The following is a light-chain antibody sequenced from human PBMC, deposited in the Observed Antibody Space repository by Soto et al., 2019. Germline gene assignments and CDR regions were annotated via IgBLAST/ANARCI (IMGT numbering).Light chain of an antibody. CDR2: DAS. V-gene: IGKV1-5*01. CDR3: QQHNSYWT. CDR1: RSISSW. J-gene: IGKJ1*01. Sequence: DIQMTQSPSTLSASVGDRVTITCRASRSISSWLAWYQQKPGKAPKLLIYDASSLESGVPSRFSGSGSGTEFTLTISSLQPDDFATYYCQQHNSYWTFGQGTKVDI.